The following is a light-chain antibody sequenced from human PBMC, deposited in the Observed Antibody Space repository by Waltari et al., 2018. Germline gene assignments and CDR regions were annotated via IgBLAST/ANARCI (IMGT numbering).Light chain of an antibody. CDR2: WAS. CDR1: QSVLYTSNNKNY. CDR3: QQYYSTPLV. J-gene: IGKJ3*01. V-gene: IGKV4-1*01. Sequence: DIVITQSPDPLAVSLGERATINCKSSQSVLYTSNNKNYLAWYQQKPGQPPKLLIYWASTRESGVPDRFSGSGSGTDFTLTISSLQAEDVAVYYCQQYYSTPLVFGPGTKVDIK.